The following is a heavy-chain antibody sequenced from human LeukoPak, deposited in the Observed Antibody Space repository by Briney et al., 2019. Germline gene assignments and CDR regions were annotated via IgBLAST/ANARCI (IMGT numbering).Heavy chain of an antibody. CDR2: IYYSGST. J-gene: IGHJ5*02. CDR3: ARGRIALPGHYWFDP. V-gene: IGHV4-30-4*01. D-gene: IGHD2-21*01. Sequence: PSETLSLTCTVSGGSMRSGDYEWSWIRQPPGNGLEWIGSIYYSGSTYYNPSLKRRVTISVDTSKVQFSLKLSSVTAADTAVYYCARGRIALPGHYWFDPWGQGTLVTVSS. CDR1: GGSMRSGDYE.